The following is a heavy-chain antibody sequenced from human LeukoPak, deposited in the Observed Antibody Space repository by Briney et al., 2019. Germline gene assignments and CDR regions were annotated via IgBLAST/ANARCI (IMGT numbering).Heavy chain of an antibody. D-gene: IGHD6-6*01. J-gene: IGHJ4*02. V-gene: IGHV4-34*01. Sequence: SETLSLTCAVYGGSFSGYYWSWIRQPPGKGLEWIGEINHSGSTNYNPSLKSRVTISVDTSKNHFSLKLSSVTAADTAVYYCARETPSSIAARRTYYFDYWGQGTLVTVSS. CDR3: ARETPSSIAARRTYYFDY. CDR1: GGSFSGYY. CDR2: INHSGST.